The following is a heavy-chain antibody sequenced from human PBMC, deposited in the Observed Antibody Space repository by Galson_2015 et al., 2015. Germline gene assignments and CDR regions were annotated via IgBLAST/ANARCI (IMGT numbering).Heavy chain of an antibody. CDR1: GFSLRTSGVG. J-gene: IGHJ5*02. V-gene: IGHV2-5*01. CDR2: IYWNDDK. Sequence: PALVTPPPTLTLPCTFSGFSLRTSGVGVGWIRQPPGKALEWLALIYWNDDKRDSPSLKSRLTITKDTSKNQVVLTMTNMDPVDTATYYCAHSVDIFGVNWFDPWGQGTLVTVSS. D-gene: IGHD3-3*01. CDR3: AHSVDIFGVNWFDP.